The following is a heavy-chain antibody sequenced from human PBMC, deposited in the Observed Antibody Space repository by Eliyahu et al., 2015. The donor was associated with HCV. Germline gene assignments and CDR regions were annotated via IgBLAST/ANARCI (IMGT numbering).Heavy chain of an antibody. CDR2: VCPCDSYT. V-gene: IGHV5-10-1*03. CDR1: GYSFTSYW. J-gene: IGHJ3*02. Sequence: EVQLVQSGAEVKKPGESLRISCKGSGYSFTSYWISWVRQMPGKGLEWMGRVCPCDSYTNYSPSFQGHVTISADKSISTAYLQWSSLKASDTAMYYCARHRLEAMVRGTPNAFDIWGQGTMVTVSS. D-gene: IGHD3-10*01. CDR3: ARHRLEAMVRGTPNAFDI.